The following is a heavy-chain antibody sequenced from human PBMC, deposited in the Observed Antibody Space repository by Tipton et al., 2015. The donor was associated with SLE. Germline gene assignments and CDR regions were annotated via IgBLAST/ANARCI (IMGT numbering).Heavy chain of an antibody. V-gene: IGHV1-8*02. CDR3: ARDGMMLTTDSFDI. Sequence: QSGAEVKKPGASVRVSCKASGYNFTTFDINWVRQASGQGLEWMGWMNPDSGSTDSAPKFQGRITMTRDTSISTAYMDLTSLRSEDSAVYYCARDGMMLTTDSFDIWGQGTMVTVSS. CDR2: MNPDSGST. CDR1: GYNFTTFD. D-gene: IGHD4/OR15-4a*01. J-gene: IGHJ3*02.